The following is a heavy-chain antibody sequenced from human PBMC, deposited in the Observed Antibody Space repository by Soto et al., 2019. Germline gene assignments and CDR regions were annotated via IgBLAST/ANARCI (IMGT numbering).Heavy chain of an antibody. CDR3: ARCWDNYYYGMDV. CDR2: INHSGST. CDR1: GGSFSGYY. V-gene: IGHV4-34*01. Sequence: SETLSLTCAVYGGSFSGYYWSWIRQPPGKGLEWIGEINHSGSTNYNPFLKSRVTISVDTSKNQFSLKLSSVTAADTAVYYCARCWDNYYYGMDVWGQGTTVTVSS. J-gene: IGHJ6*02. D-gene: IGHD1-26*01.